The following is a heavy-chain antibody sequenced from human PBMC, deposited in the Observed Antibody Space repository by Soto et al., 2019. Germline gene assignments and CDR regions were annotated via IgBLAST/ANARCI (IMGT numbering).Heavy chain of an antibody. D-gene: IGHD3-10*01. CDR1: GFTVSSNY. V-gene: IGHV3-53*01. J-gene: IGHJ4*02. CDR3: ARDRGRVRGVSSYFDY. Sequence: GGSLRLSCAASGFTVSSNYMSWVRQAPGKGLEWVSVIYSGGSTYYADSVKGRFTISRDNSKNTLYLQMNSLRAEDTAVYYCARDRGRVRGVSSYFDYWGPGTLVTVSS. CDR2: IYSGGST.